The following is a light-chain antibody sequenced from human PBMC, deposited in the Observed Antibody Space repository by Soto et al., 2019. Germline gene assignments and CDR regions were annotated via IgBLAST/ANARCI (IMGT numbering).Light chain of an antibody. CDR2: EVT. J-gene: IGLJ2*01. CDR1: SSDVGSYNR. V-gene: IGLV2-18*02. CDR3: SSYTSSNTVV. Sequence: QSALTQPPSVSGSPGQSVTISCTGTSSDVGSYNRVSWYQQPPGTAPKLMIYEVTNRPSGVPDRFSGSKSGNTASLTISGLQADDEADYYCSSYTSSNTVVFGGGTQLTVL.